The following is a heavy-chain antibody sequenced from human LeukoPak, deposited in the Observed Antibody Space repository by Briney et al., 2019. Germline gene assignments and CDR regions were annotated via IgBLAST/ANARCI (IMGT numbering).Heavy chain of an antibody. D-gene: IGHD6-19*01. V-gene: IGHV4-39*07. CDR2: IYYSGTT. J-gene: IGHJ5*02. CDR3: ARKLWWLVRFDP. CDR1: GGSISSSSYY. Sequence: SETLSLTCTVSGGSISSSSYYWGWIRQPPGKGLEWIGSIYYSGTTYYNPSLKSRVTISVDTSKNQFSLKLSSVTAADTAVYYCARKLWWLVRFDPWGQGTLVTVSS.